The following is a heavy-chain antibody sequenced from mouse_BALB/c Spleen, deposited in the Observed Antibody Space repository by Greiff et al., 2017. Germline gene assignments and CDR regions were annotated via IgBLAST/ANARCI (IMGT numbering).Heavy chain of an antibody. CDR3: ARSFHYYGSSPFDD. CDR2: ISSGSSTI. J-gene: IGHJ2*01. CDR1: GFTFSSFG. D-gene: IGHD1-1*01. V-gene: IGHV5-17*02. Sequence: EVQGVESGGGLVQPGGSRKLSCAASGFTFSSFGMHWVRQAPEKGLEWVAYISSGSSTIYYADTVKGRFTISRDNPKNTLFLQMTSLRSEDTAMYYCARSFHYYGSSPFDDWGQGTTLTVSS.